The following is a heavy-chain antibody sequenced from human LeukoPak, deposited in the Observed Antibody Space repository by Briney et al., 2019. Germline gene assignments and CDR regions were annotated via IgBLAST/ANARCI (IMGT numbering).Heavy chain of an antibody. J-gene: IGHJ3*02. CDR3: ARDLAGLGNAFDI. CDR1: GFTFSSYS. CDR2: ISSSSSYI. Sequence: GGSLRLSCAASGFTFSSYSMNWVRQAPGKGLEWASSISSSSSYIYYADSVKGRFTISRDNAKNSLYLQMNSLRAEDTAVYYCARDLAGLGNAFDIWGQGTMVTVSS. D-gene: IGHD3-3*02. V-gene: IGHV3-21*01.